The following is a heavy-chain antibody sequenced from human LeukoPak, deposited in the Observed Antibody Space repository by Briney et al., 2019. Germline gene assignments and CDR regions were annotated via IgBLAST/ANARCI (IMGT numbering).Heavy chain of an antibody. Sequence: SVKVSCKASGGTFSSYAISWVRQAPGQGLEWMGGIIPIFGTANYAQKFQGRVTITTDESTSTAYMELSSLRSEDTAVYYCAREGDMVRGVIIGDWFDPWGQGTLVTVSS. CDR1: GGTFSSYA. D-gene: IGHD3-10*01. V-gene: IGHV1-69*05. CDR3: AREGDMVRGVIIGDWFDP. J-gene: IGHJ5*02. CDR2: IIPIFGTA.